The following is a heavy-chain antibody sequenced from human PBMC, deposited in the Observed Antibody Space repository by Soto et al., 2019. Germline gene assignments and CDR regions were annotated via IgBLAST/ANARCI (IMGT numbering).Heavy chain of an antibody. V-gene: IGHV3-9*01. Sequence: EVQLVESGGGLVQPGRSLRLSCAASGFTFDDYAMHWVRQAPGKGLEWVSGISWNSGSIGYADSVKGRFTISRDNAKNSLYLQMNSLRAEDTALYYCAKDGDSSSWNSNWFDPWGQGTLVTVSS. J-gene: IGHJ5*02. CDR1: GFTFDDYA. CDR3: AKDGDSSSWNSNWFDP. D-gene: IGHD6-13*01. CDR2: ISWNSGSI.